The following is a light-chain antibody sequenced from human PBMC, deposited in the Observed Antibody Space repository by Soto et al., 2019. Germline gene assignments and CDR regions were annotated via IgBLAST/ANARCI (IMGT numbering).Light chain of an antibody. J-gene: IGKJ1*01. CDR2: LGS. V-gene: IGKV2-28*01. CDR1: QSLLHSNGYNY. Sequence: DILMTQSPLSLPVTPGEPASISCRSSQSLLHSNGYNYLDWYLQKPGQSPQLLIYLGSNRSSGVPDRFSGSGSGTEFTLTISSLEPDDFATYYCQQYNRYSTFGQGTKVDIK. CDR3: QQYNRYST.